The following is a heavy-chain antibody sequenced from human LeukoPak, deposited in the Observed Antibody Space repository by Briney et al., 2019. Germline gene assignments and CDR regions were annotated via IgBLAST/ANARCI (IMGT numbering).Heavy chain of an antibody. CDR2: IKQDGSER. J-gene: IGHJ4*02. CDR1: GFTFSSYW. D-gene: IGHD4-17*01. CDR3: ARGVRSFDY. V-gene: IGHV3-7*04. Sequence: GGSLRLSCTASGFTFSSYWMCWGRQAPGQGLERVASIKQDGSERYYVDSVKGRFTISRDNAQNSLYLQTDSLRAEDTALYYCARGVRSFDYWGQGTLVTVSS.